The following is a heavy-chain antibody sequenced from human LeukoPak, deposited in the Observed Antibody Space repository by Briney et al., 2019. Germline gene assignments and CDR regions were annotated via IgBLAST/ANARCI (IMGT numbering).Heavy chain of an antibody. CDR3: AKDLSPSN. CDR1: GFTFSSYS. J-gene: IGHJ4*02. V-gene: IGHV3-23*01. CDR2: FDGSGDGT. Sequence: PGGSLRLSCAASGFTFSSYSMNWVRQAPGKGLEWVSGFDGSGDGTYYVDSVKGRFTISRDNSENTVYLQMNSVRAEDTAVYYCAKDLSPSNWGQGTLVTVSS.